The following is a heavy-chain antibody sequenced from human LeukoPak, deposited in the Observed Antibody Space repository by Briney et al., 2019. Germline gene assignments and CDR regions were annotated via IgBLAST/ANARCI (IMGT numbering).Heavy chain of an antibody. J-gene: IGHJ4*02. CDR2: ISGSGGST. Sequence: GGSLRLSCAASGFTFSSYAMSWVRQAPGKGLEWVSAISGSGGSTYYADSVKGRFTISRDNSKNTLYLQMNSLRAEDTAVYYCAKSRRELLDILWLDYWGQGTLVTVSS. D-gene: IGHD1-26*01. CDR1: GFTFSSYA. CDR3: AKSRRELLDILWLDY. V-gene: IGHV3-23*01.